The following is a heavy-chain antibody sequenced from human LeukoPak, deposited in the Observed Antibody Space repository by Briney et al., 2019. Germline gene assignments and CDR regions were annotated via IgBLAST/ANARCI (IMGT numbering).Heavy chain of an antibody. D-gene: IGHD2-15*01. V-gene: IGHV3-21*01. Sequence: GGSLRLSCAASGFTFSSYSMNWVRQAPGKGLEWVSSISSSSSYIYYADSVKGRFTISRDNAKNSLYLQMNSLRAEDTAVYYCARDGLRIGGNNWFDPWGQGTLVTVSS. CDR2: ISSSSSYI. CDR3: ARDGLRIGGNNWFDP. J-gene: IGHJ5*02. CDR1: GFTFSSYS.